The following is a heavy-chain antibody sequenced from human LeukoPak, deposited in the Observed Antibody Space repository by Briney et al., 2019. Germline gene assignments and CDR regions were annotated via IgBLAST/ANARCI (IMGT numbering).Heavy chain of an antibody. D-gene: IGHD3-3*01. CDR2: IIPILGIA. CDR3: ARGPPPITIFGVVTANWFDP. J-gene: IGHJ5*02. Sequence: SVKVSCKASGGTLSSYTISWVRQAPGQGLEWMGRIIPILGIANYAQKFQGRVTITADKSTSTAYMELSSLRSEDTAVYYCARGPPPITIFGVVTANWFDPWGQGTLVTVSS. CDR1: GGTLSSYT. V-gene: IGHV1-69*02.